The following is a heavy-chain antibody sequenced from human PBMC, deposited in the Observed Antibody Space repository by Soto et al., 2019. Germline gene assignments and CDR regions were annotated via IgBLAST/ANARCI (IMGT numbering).Heavy chain of an antibody. V-gene: IGHV1-69*12. CDR3: ARDKDRQQLGGNYYYGIEV. CDR2: ITPIFPTP. D-gene: IGHD3-3*02. Sequence: QVQLVQSGAEVKKPGSSVTVSCKASGGTFGNSAISWVRQAPGQGLEWMGGITPIFPTPDYAQKFQGRVTITADESTSTAYMELTSLRSEDTAVYYCARDKDRQQLGGNYYYGIEVWGQGTTVTVSS. J-gene: IGHJ6*02. CDR1: GGTFGNSA.